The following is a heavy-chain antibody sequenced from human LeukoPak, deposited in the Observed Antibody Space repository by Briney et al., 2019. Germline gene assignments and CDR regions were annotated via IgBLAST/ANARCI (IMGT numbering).Heavy chain of an antibody. J-gene: IGHJ3*02. CDR3: ARNSTVCSAFDI. CDR1: GYTFTSYG. V-gene: IGHV1-18*03. CDR2: ISAYNGNA. D-gene: IGHD4-17*01. Sequence: ASVKVSCKASGYTFTSYGISWVRQAPGQGLEWMGWISAYNGNANYAQKLQGRVTMTTDTSTSTAYMELRSLGSEDVAVYYCARNSTVCSAFDIWGQGTMVTVSS.